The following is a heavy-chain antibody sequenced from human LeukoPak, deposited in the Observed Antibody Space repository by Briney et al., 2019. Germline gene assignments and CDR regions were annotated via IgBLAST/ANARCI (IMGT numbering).Heavy chain of an antibody. CDR3: TRGSSGSYPEVDYFQH. CDR1: GYTFTSYG. D-gene: IGHD1-26*01. Sequence: ASVKVSCKASGYTFTSYGISWVRQAPGQGLEWMGWISAYNGNTNYAQKLQGRVTMTTDTSTSTAYMELRSLSSDDTAVYYWTRGSSGSYPEVDYFQHWGQGTLVTVSS. V-gene: IGHV1-18*01. CDR2: ISAYNGNT. J-gene: IGHJ1*01.